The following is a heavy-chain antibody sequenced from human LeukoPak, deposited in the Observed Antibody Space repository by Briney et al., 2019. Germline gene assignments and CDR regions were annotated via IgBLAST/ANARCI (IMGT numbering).Heavy chain of an antibody. Sequence: GGSLRLSCAASGFSFSTYAMSWVRQAPGKGREGVSALTGSGGSTYYADSVKGRFTISRDISKNTLYLQMNSLRAEDTAVYYCVGGAYCGGDCYWGEDYWGQGTLVTVSS. CDR1: GFSFSTYA. J-gene: IGHJ4*02. CDR2: LTGSGGST. D-gene: IGHD2-21*02. CDR3: VGGAYCGGDCYWGEDY. V-gene: IGHV3-23*01.